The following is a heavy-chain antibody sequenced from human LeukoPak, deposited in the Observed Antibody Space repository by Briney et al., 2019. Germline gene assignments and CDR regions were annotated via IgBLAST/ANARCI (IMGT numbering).Heavy chain of an antibody. Sequence: GGSLRPSCAASGFTFSDYYMSWIRQAPGKGLEWVSYISSSSSYTNYADSVKGRFTISRDNAKNSLYLQMNSLRAEDTAVYYCARARGDYFDYWGQGTLVTVSS. CDR1: GFTFSDYY. J-gene: IGHJ4*02. CDR3: ARARGDYFDY. D-gene: IGHD3-10*01. CDR2: ISSSSSYT. V-gene: IGHV3-11*06.